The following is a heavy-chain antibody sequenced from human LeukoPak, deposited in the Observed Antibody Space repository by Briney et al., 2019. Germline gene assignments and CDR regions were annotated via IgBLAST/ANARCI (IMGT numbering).Heavy chain of an antibody. CDR1: GGTFSSYA. CDR3: ARVPSYGSGSYYTD. Sequence: ASVKVCCKASGGTFSSYAISWVRQAPGQGLEWMGGIIPIFGTANYAQKFQGRVTITADKSTSTAYMELSSLRSEDTAVYYCARVPSYGSGSYYTDWGQGTLVTVSS. CDR2: IIPIFGTA. D-gene: IGHD3-10*01. J-gene: IGHJ4*02. V-gene: IGHV1-69*06.